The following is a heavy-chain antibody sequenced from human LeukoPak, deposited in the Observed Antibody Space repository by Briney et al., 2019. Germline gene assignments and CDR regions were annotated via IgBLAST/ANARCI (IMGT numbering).Heavy chain of an antibody. Sequence: SETLSLTCAVYGGSFSGYYWSWIRQPPGKGLEWIGEISHSGSTNYNPSLKSRVTISVDTSKNQFSLKLSSVTAADTAVYYCARGLSVTTPDDYWGQGTLVTVSS. J-gene: IGHJ4*02. D-gene: IGHD4-11*01. CDR3: ARGLSVTTPDDY. CDR2: ISHSGST. V-gene: IGHV4-34*01. CDR1: GGSFSGYY.